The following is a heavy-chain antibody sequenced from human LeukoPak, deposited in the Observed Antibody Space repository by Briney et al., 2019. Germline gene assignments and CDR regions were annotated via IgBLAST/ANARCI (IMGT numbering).Heavy chain of an antibody. J-gene: IGHJ4*02. D-gene: IGHD1-26*01. Sequence: GGSLRLSCAASGFTFSSYSMNWVRQAPGKGLEWVSYISSSSRSIYYADSVKGRFTISRDNANNSLSLQMNSLRDEDTAVYYCASGRGSYSPDYWGQGTLVTVSS. CDR1: GFTFSSYS. CDR3: ASGRGSYSPDY. V-gene: IGHV3-48*02. CDR2: ISSSSRSI.